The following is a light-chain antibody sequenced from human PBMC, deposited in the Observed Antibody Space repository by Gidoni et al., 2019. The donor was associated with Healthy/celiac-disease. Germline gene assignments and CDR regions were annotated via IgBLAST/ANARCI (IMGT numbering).Light chain of an antibody. J-gene: IGKJ4*01. CDR1: QIVSSSY. CDR3: QQYGSSRLT. CDR2: GAS. V-gene: IGKV3-20*01. Sequence: EIVLPQSPGTLSLSPGEGATLSCRASQIVSSSYLAWYQQKPGQAPRLLIYGASSRATGIPDRFSGSGSGTDFTLTISRLEPEDFAVYYCQQYGSSRLTFXGXTKVEIK.